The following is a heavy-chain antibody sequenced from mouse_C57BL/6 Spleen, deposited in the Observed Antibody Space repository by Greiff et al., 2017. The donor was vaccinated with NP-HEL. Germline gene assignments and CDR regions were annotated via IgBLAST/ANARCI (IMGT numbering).Heavy chain of an antibody. D-gene: IGHD2-4*01. CDR1: GFNIKDDY. CDR3: TTGDYAWFAY. Sequence: EVQLQQSGAELVRPGASVKLSCTASGFNIKDDYMHWVKQRPEQGLEWIGWIDPENGDTEYASKFQGKATITADTSSNTAYLQLSSLTSEDTAVYYCTTGDYAWFAYWGQRTLVTVSA. V-gene: IGHV14-4*01. J-gene: IGHJ3*01. CDR2: IDPENGDT.